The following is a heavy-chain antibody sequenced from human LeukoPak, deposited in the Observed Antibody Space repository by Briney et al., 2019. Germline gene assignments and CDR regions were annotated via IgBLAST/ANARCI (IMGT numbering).Heavy chain of an antibody. CDR3: AKGGDSNSWYYFNY. D-gene: IGHD6-13*01. CDR1: GFTFSSYV. CDR2: ISGGGAKT. Sequence: AGSLRLSCAASGFTFSSYVMSWVRRAPGKLLESVSGISGGGAKTYNTDSVKGRFTISRDNSKNTLYLQMNSLRAEDTAVYYCAKGGDSNSWYYFNYWGQGTLVTVSS. V-gene: IGHV3-23*01. J-gene: IGHJ4*02.